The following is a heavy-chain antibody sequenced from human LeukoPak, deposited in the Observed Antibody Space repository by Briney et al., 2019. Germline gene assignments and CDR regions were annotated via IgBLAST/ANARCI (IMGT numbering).Heavy chain of an antibody. CDR1: GGSISSYY. D-gene: IGHD3-16*02. V-gene: IGHV4-59*12. CDR3: ARGPPYDHVWGSYRPPAPTFDY. CDR2: IYYSGST. Sequence: SETLSLTCTVSGGSISSYYWSWIRQPPGKGLEWIGYIYYSGSTNYNPSLKSRVTISVDTSKNQFSLKLSSVTAADTAVYYCARGPPYDHVWGSYRPPAPTFDYWGQGTLVTVSS. J-gene: IGHJ4*02.